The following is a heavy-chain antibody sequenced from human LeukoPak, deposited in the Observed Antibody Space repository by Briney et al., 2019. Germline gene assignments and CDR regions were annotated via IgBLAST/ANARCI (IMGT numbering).Heavy chain of an antibody. D-gene: IGHD6-25*01. CDR2: ISGSGGST. Sequence: GGSLRLSCAASGFSFSSYAMSWVRQDPGKGLEWVSAISGSGGSTYYADSVKGRFTISRDNSKNTLYLQMNSLRAEDTAVYYCAKTPYGGYLYYFDYWGQGTLVTVSS. J-gene: IGHJ4*02. CDR1: GFSFSSYA. V-gene: IGHV3-23*01. CDR3: AKTPYGGYLYYFDY.